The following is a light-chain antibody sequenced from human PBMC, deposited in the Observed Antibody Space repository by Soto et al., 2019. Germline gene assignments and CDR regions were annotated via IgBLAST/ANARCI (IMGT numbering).Light chain of an antibody. Sequence: QSVLTQPPSASGTPGQRVTISCSGSSSNIGSNYVYWYQQLPGTAPKLLIYRNNQRPSGVPDRFSGSKSGTSASLAISGLRSEDEAYYYCAAWDDSLSVPYVFGTGTKLTVL. CDR1: SSNIGSNY. V-gene: IGLV1-47*01. CDR3: AAWDDSLSVPYV. CDR2: RNN. J-gene: IGLJ1*01.